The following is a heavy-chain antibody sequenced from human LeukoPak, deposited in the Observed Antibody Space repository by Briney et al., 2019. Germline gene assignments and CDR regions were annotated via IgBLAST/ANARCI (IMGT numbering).Heavy chain of an antibody. CDR1: GGSISSYY. CDR3: ARNPGYCSGGSCYWYFDF. Sequence: SETLSLTCTVSGGSISSYYWSWIRQPPGKGLEGIGYIYDSGSTNYNPSLKSRVTISVDTSKNQFSLKLSSVIVTDTAVYYCARNPGYCSGGSCYWYFDFWGRGTLVTVSS. D-gene: IGHD2-15*01. CDR2: IYDSGST. J-gene: IGHJ2*01. V-gene: IGHV4-59*08.